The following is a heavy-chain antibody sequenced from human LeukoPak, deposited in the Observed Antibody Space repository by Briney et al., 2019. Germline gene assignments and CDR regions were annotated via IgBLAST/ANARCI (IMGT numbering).Heavy chain of an antibody. D-gene: IGHD3-10*01. J-gene: IGHJ4*02. CDR2: VSGPGDNT. CDR1: GFSFRVYS. V-gene: IGHV3-23*01. Sequence: SGGSLRLSCAASGFSFRVYSMNWVRQAPGKGLEWVSTVSGPGDNTYYADCVKGRFTISRDKSKNTLYLQMNSLRTEDTAVYYCAKLIWLGESEALDYWGQGTLVTVSS. CDR3: AKLIWLGESEALDY.